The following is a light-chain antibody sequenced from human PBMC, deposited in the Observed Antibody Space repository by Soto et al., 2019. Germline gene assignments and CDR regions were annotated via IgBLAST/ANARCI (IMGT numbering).Light chain of an antibody. Sequence: EIVLTQSPATLSLSPGEGATLSCRASQSVTTRLAWNQQKPGQAPRLLIYAASTRAPGIPARFSGSGSATDYTLTISSLEPEDCAVYYCQQRTTWPPVTFGQGTRLEI. CDR1: QSVTTR. CDR3: QQRTTWPPVT. V-gene: IGKV3-11*01. J-gene: IGKJ5*01. CDR2: AAS.